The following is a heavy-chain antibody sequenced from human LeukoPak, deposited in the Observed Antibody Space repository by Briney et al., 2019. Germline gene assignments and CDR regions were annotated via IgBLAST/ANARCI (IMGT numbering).Heavy chain of an antibody. CDR3: AKGSYYDSSGYDPPFDY. Sequence: PGGSLRLSCAASGFTFSSYSMNWVRQAPGKGLEWVSGISWNSGSIGYADSVKGRFTISRDNAKNSLYLQMNSLRAEDTALYYCAKGSYYDSSGYDPPFDYWGQGTLVTVSS. CDR2: ISWNSGSI. CDR1: GFTFSSYS. D-gene: IGHD3-22*01. V-gene: IGHV3-9*01. J-gene: IGHJ4*02.